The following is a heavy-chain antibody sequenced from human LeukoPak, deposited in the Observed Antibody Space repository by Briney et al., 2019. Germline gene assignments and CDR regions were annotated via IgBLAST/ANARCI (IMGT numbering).Heavy chain of an antibody. V-gene: IGHV3-21*01. CDR1: GLTSSSTFGSYS. Sequence: GGSLRLSCTASGLTSSSTFGSYSMNWVRQAPRKGLEWVSSISSSSIYIDYADSVKGRFTISRDNAKNSLYLQMNSLRAEDTAVYYCARGTAAAGIDYWGQGTLVTVSS. CDR3: ARGTAAAGIDY. D-gene: IGHD6-13*01. CDR2: ISSSSIYI. J-gene: IGHJ4*02.